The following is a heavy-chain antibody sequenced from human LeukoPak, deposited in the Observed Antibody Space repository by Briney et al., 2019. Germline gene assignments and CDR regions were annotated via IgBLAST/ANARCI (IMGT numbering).Heavy chain of an antibody. Sequence: GGSLRLSCVASGFTFDDFAMHWVRQVPGKGREWFSGISWKGVIMGYADSVKGRFTISRDNSKNTLYLQMNSLRAEDTAVYYCARDPYNNYYYGMDVWGQGTTVTVSS. D-gene: IGHD1-14*01. CDR3: ARDPYNNYYYGMDV. J-gene: IGHJ6*02. CDR2: ISWKGVIM. V-gene: IGHV3-9*01. CDR1: GFTFDDFA.